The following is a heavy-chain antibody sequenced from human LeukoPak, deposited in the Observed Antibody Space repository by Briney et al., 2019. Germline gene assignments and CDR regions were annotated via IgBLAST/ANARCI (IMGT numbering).Heavy chain of an antibody. CDR3: AREGRGIAAAGTRLDY. D-gene: IGHD6-13*01. Sequence: ASVKVSCKASGYTFTSYGTSWVRQAPGQGLEWMGWISAYNGNTNYAQKLQGRVTMTTDTSTSTAYMELRSLRSDDTAVYYCAREGRGIAAAGTRLDYWGQGTLVTVSS. CDR2: ISAYNGNT. J-gene: IGHJ4*02. V-gene: IGHV1-18*01. CDR1: GYTFTSYG.